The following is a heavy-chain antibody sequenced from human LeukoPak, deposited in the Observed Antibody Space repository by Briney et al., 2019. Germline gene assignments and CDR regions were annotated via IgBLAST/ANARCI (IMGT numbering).Heavy chain of an antibody. V-gene: IGHV3-43D*04. CDR1: GFTFDDYA. CDR3: ARARRYYDSSGYYYPFDY. J-gene: IGHJ4*02. D-gene: IGHD3-22*01. CDR2: ISWDGGST. Sequence: GGSLRLSCAASGFTFDDYAMHWVRQAPGKGLEWVSLISWDGGSTYYADSVKGRFTISRDNSKNSLYLQMNSLRAEDTALYYCARARRYYDSSGYYYPFDYWGQGTLVTVSS.